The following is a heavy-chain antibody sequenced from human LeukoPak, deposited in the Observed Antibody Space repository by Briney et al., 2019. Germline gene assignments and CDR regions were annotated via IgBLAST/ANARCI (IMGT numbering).Heavy chain of an antibody. V-gene: IGHV3-48*02. CDR2: ISSSSSSI. Sequence: PGGSLRLSCAASGFTFSVAAMNWVRQAPGKGLEWVSYISSSSSSIYYADSVRGRFTISRDNAKNSLYLQMNSLRDDDTAVYYCARDSGGSSGWYYFDYWGQGTLVTVSS. D-gene: IGHD6-13*01. J-gene: IGHJ4*02. CDR3: ARDSGGSSGWYYFDY. CDR1: GFTFSVAA.